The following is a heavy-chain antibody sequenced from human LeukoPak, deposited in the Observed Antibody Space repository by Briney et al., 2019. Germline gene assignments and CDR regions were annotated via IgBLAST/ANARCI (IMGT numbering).Heavy chain of an antibody. CDR3: AREFTLGYCSGGSCIDFDY. V-gene: IGHV6-1*01. Sequence: SQTLSLTCAISGDSVSSNSAAWNWIRQSPSRGLEWLGRTYYRSKWYNDYAVSVKSRITINPDTSKNQFSLQLNSVTPEDTAVYYCAREFTLGYCSGGSCIDFDYWGQGTLVTVSS. CDR2: TYYRSKWYN. J-gene: IGHJ4*02. D-gene: IGHD2-15*01. CDR1: GDSVSSNSAA.